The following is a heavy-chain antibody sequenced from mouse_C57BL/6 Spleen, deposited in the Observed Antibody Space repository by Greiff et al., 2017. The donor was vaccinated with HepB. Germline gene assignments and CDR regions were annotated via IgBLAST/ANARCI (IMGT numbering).Heavy chain of an antibody. CDR1: GFTFSDYG. CDR2: ISNLAYSI. Sequence: EVKLMESGGGLVQPGGSLKLSCAASGFTFSDYGMAWVRQAPRKGPEWVAFISNLAYSIYYADTVTGRFTISRENAKNTLYLEMSSLRSEDTAMYYCARQGGNYGFYAMDYWGQGTSVTVSS. CDR3: ARQGGNYGFYAMDY. D-gene: IGHD2-1*01. J-gene: IGHJ4*01. V-gene: IGHV5-15*01.